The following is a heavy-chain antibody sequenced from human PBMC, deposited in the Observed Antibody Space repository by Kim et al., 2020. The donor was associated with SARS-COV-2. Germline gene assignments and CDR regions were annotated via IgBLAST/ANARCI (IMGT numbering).Heavy chain of an antibody. CDR1: GFTFSNYW. Sequence: GGSLRLSCAASGFTFSNYWMTWVRQVPGKGLEWVANINADESQKFYVDSVKGRFTISRDNAKSSLYLQMNSLRAEDTAVYHCASNTNYDTSSYPDYWGQGNLVTVSA. CDR3: ASNTNYDTSSYPDY. J-gene: IGHJ4*02. V-gene: IGHV3-7*01. CDR2: INADESQK. D-gene: IGHD3-22*01.